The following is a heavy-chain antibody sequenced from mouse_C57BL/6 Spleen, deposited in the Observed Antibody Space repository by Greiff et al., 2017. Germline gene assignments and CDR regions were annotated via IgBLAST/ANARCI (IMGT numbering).Heavy chain of an antibody. CDR1: GFTFSDYY. J-gene: IGHJ1*03. CDR2: ISNGGGST. CDR3: ARRTTVVEGWYFDV. D-gene: IGHD1-1*01. Sequence: EVKVVESGGGLVQPGGSLKLSCAASGFTFSDYYMYWVRQTPEKRLEWVAYISNGGGSTYYPDTVKGRFTISSDNAKKALYLQMSRLKAEDTAMYYCARRTTVVEGWYFDVWGTGPTVTVSS. V-gene: IGHV5-12*01.